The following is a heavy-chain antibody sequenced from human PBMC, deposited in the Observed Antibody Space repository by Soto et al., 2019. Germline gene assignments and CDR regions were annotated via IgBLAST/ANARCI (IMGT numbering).Heavy chain of an antibody. Sequence: EVQLVESGGGLVQPGGSLRLSCAASGFTFSSYSMNWVRQAPGKGLEWVSYISSSSSTIYYADSVKGRFTNSRDNAKTSLYRQSNSLRYENTAVYYCARHCSSTSCYEYYYCGMDVWGQGTTVTVSS. CDR1: GFTFSSYS. D-gene: IGHD2-2*01. CDR2: ISSSSSTI. V-gene: IGHV3-48*02. J-gene: IGHJ6*02. CDR3: ARHCSSTSCYEYYYCGMDV.